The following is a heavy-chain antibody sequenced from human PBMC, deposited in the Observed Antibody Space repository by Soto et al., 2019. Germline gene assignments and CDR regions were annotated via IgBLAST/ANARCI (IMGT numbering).Heavy chain of an antibody. CDR1: GFTVSSNY. V-gene: IGHV3-53*04. CDR3: ARDYGGSGAYAFDI. J-gene: IGHJ3*02. Sequence: GESLKISCAASGFTVSSNYMSWVRQAPGKGLEWVSVIYSGGSTYYADSVKGRFTISRHNSKNTLYLQMNSLRAEDTAVYYCARDYGGSGAYAFDIWGQGTMVTVSS. CDR2: IYSGGST. D-gene: IGHD1-26*01.